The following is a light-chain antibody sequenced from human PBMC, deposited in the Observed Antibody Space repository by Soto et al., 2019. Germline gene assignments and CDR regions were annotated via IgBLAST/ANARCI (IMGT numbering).Light chain of an antibody. CDR3: QQSYSTPPT. J-gene: IGKJ1*01. V-gene: IGKV1-39*01. CDR1: QSISSY. Sequence: DIQMTQSPSALCASVGERVTITCPASQSISSYLNWYQQKQGKAPKLMIYAASSLQSGVPSRFSGSGSGTDFTLTISSLQPEDFATYYCQQSYSTPPTCGQGTKVDIK. CDR2: AAS.